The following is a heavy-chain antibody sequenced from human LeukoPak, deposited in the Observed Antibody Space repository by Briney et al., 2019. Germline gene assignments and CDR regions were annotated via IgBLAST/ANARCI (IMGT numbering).Heavy chain of an antibody. Sequence: GESLKISCKGSGYSFTSYWIGWGRQMPGKGLEWMGIIYPGDSDTRYSPSFQGQVTISADKSISTAYLQWSSLKASDTAMYYCARHGEAAGILMDVWGKGTTATVSS. D-gene: IGHD6-13*01. CDR2: IYPGDSDT. CDR1: GYSFTSYW. V-gene: IGHV5-51*01. CDR3: ARHGEAAGILMDV. J-gene: IGHJ6*04.